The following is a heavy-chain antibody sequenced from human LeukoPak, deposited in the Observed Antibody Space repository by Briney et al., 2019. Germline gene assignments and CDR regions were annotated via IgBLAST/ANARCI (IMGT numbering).Heavy chain of an antibody. CDR3: ARSVTPQYFQH. V-gene: IGHV7-4-1*02. D-gene: IGHD4-17*01. Sequence: AAVKVSCKASGYTFTAYAMIWVRQAPGQGLEWMGWINTNTGNPTYAQGFTGRFVFSLDTSVNTAYLQISSLKAEDTAVYYCARSVTPQYFQHWGQGTLVTVSS. CDR1: GYTFTAYA. J-gene: IGHJ1*01. CDR2: INTNTGNP.